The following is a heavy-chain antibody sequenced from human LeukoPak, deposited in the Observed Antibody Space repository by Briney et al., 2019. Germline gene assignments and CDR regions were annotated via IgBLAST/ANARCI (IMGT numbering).Heavy chain of an antibody. CDR1: GFTFSSYA. CDR2: ISGSGGST. Sequence: GGSLRLSCAASGFTFSSYAMSWVRQAPGKGLEWVSAISGSGGSTYYADSVKGRFTISRDNSKNTLYLQMNSLRAEDTAVYYCAKEGYSSGWYLSSCMDVWGQGTTVTVSS. D-gene: IGHD6-19*01. CDR3: AKEGYSSGWYLSSCMDV. V-gene: IGHV3-23*01. J-gene: IGHJ6*02.